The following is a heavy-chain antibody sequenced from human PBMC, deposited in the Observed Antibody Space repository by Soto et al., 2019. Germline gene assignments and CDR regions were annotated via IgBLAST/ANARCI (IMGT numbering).Heavy chain of an antibody. J-gene: IGHJ4*02. V-gene: IGHV2-5*02. CDR1: GFSLTTSEVG. D-gene: IGHD3-10*01. Sequence: QITLKESGPTLVKPTQTLTLTCTFSGFSLTTSEVGVGWIRQPPGKALEWLALIYWDDDERYNPSLENRVIITKDTCKNQVVLSMTAADPVDTATYYCAHRQPGSGSYSFDYWGQGTLVMVSS. CDR3: AHRQPGSGSYSFDY. CDR2: IYWDDDE.